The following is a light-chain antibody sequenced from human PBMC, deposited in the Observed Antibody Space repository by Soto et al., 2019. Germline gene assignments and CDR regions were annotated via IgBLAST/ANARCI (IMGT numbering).Light chain of an antibody. J-gene: IGKJ2*01. CDR3: HHYGSSPPYT. CDR2: GAS. V-gene: IGKV3-20*01. CDR1: ETITNND. Sequence: EIVLMQSPDILSLSPGERATVSCRASETITNNDLAWYQQKPGQAPRLLLYGASTRPTGIPDRFSGSGSGTDFTHTIDRLEPEDFAGYFCHHYGSSPPYTFGQGTKLDIK.